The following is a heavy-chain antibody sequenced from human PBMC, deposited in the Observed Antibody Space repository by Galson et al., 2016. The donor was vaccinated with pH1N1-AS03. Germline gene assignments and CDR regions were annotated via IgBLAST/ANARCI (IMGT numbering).Heavy chain of an antibody. D-gene: IGHD4/OR15-4a*01. CDR3: ARGPPGASVAYYSGMDV. CDR2: IFHSGTT. Sequence: TLSLTCAVSGDSISNGGYSWSWIRQPPGKGLEWIGYIFHSGTTFYTPSLKSRVTMSVERPSNQFSLRLISVTAADTAVYYCARGPPGASVAYYSGMDVWGPGTMVIVSS. V-gene: IGHV4-30-2*01. CDR1: GDSISNGGYS. J-gene: IGHJ6*02.